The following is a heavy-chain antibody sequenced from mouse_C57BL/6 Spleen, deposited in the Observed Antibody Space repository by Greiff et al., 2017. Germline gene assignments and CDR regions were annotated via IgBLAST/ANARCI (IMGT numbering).Heavy chain of an antibody. CDR1: GFTFTDYY. CDR2: IRNKANGYTT. D-gene: IGHD6-1*01. Sequence: EVQLVESGGGLVQPGGSLSLSCAASGFTFTDYYMSWVRQPPGKALEWLGFIRNKANGYTTEYSASVKGRFTISRDNSQSILYLQMNALRAEDSATYYCARYMPLLYYFDYWGQGTTLTVSS. V-gene: IGHV7-3*01. CDR3: ARYMPLLYYFDY. J-gene: IGHJ2*01.